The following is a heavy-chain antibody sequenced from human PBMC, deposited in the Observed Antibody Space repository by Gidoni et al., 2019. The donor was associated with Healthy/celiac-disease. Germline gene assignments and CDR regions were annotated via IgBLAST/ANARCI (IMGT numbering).Heavy chain of an antibody. Sequence: EVQLVESGGGLVQPGGSLQLSCAASGFTFSGSAMHWVRQASGKGLEWVGRIRSKANSYATAYAASVKGRCIIYRDDSKNTAYLKMNSMKTEDTAVYYCTRHPYSGGSYIWGKGTLVTVSS. V-gene: IGHV3-73*02. CDR1: GFTFSGSA. CDR2: IRSKANSYAT. J-gene: IGHJ4*02. D-gene: IGHD2-15*01. CDR3: TRHPYSGGSYI.